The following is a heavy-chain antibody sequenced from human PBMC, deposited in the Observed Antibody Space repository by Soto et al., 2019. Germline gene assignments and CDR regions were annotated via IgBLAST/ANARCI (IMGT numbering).Heavy chain of an antibody. CDR1: GGSISGYY. J-gene: IGHJ4*02. D-gene: IGHD5-12*01. V-gene: IGHV4-59*12. CDR2: MYNTENT. Sequence: SETLSLTCTVSGGSISGYYWSWIRQPPGKGLEGIGYMYNTENTVYNPYFKSRVNITIDTSKNQLSQKQKTVTAADTAVYYCAAGGGLPRYYWGQGTLVTVSS. CDR3: AAGGGLPRYY.